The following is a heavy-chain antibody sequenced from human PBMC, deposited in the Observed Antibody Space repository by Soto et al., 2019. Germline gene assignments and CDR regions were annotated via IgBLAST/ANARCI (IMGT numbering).Heavy chain of an antibody. CDR1: GFTFSTYG. V-gene: IGHV3-30*18. CDR3: AKDLQSYGDYDYYCYGMDV. CDR2: ISYDGTNK. J-gene: IGHJ6*02. Sequence: QVQLVESGGGEVQPGRSLTISCAASGFTFSTYGMHWVRQTPGKGLEWVAVISYDGTNKFYSDSVKGRFTISRDNFKNTRTLQMNSLRADDTAVYSCAKDLQSYGDYDYYCYGMDVWGLGTRGTVSS. D-gene: IGHD4-17*01.